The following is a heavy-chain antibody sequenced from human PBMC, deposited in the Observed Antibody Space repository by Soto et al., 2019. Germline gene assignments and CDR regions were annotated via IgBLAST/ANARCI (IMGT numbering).Heavy chain of an antibody. CDR3: ARGLVPDTAMVTGYYYYGMYV. D-gene: IGHD5-18*01. CDR1: GYTFTRYA. J-gene: IGHJ6*02. Sequence: GASVKVSCKASGYTFTRYAMHWVRQAPGQRLEWMGWINAGNGNTKYSQKFQGRVTITRDTSASTAYMELSSLRSEDTAVYYCARGLVPDTAMVTGYYYYGMYVWGQGVTVTVSS. V-gene: IGHV1-3*01. CDR2: INAGNGNT.